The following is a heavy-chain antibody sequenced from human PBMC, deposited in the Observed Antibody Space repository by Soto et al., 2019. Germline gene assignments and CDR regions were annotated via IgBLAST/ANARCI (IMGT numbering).Heavy chain of an antibody. CDR3: ARDREECTGYNCPDIINWFDP. CDR1: GDSISGNHW. Sequence: SETLSLTCAVSGDSISGNHWWSWVRQPPGKGLEWIGEIFHSGSTYYNPSLKNRVTISVDKSKNQFFLKLNSVTAADTAVYYCARDREECTGYNCPDIINWFDPWGQGTLVTVSS. CDR2: IFHSGST. J-gene: IGHJ5*02. D-gene: IGHD2-8*02. V-gene: IGHV4-4*02.